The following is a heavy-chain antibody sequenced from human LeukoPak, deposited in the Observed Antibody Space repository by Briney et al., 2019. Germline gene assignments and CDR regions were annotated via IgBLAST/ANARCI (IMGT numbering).Heavy chain of an antibody. J-gene: IGHJ4*02. D-gene: IGHD3-22*01. CDR1: GFTFSSYA. CDR2: ISGSGGST. V-gene: IGHV3-23*01. Sequence: GGSLRLSCAASGFTFSSYAMSWVRQAPGKGLEWVSAISGSGGSTYYADAVKGRFTISRDNSKNTLYLQMNSLRAEDTAVYYCASASDSSGYTRLYWGQGTLVTVSS. CDR3: ASASDSSGYTRLY.